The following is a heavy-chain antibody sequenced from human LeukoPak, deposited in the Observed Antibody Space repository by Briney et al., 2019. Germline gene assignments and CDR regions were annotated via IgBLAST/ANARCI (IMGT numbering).Heavy chain of an antibody. J-gene: IGHJ4*02. CDR2: INHSGST. V-gene: IGHV4-34*01. D-gene: IGHD4-23*01. CDR1: GGSFSGYY. CDR3: ARGLGYGGNSVSFDY. Sequence: PSETLSLTCAVYGGSFSGYYWSWIRQPPGKGLEWIGEINHSGSTNYNPSLKSRVTISVDTSKNQFSLELSSVTAADTAVYYCARGLGYGGNSVSFDYWGQGTLVTVSS.